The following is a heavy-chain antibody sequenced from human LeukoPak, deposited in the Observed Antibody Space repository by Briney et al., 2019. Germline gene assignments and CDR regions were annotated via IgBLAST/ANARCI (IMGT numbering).Heavy chain of an antibody. CDR1: GYSFTSEW. V-gene: IGHV5-51*01. J-gene: IGHJ4*02. CDR2: IYPGDSET. Sequence: GVSLKISCKGSGYSFTSEWIGWVRQLPGKGLEWMGIIYPGDSETRYSPSFQGQVTFSADKSISTAYLQWSSLKASDTAMYYCARHLSSLVGTYHFDYWGQGTLVTVSS. D-gene: IGHD4-23*01. CDR3: ARHLSSLVGTYHFDY.